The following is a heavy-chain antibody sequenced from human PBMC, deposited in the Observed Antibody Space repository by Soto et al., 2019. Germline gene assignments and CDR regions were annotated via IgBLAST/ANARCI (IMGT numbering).Heavy chain of an antibody. CDR2: IKQDGSEK. CDR3: ARHHSGYDYFDY. Sequence: PGGSLRLSCAASGFTFSSYWMSWVRQAPGKGLEWVANIKQDGSEKYYVDSVKGRFTISRDNAKNSLYLQMNSLKASDTAMYYCARHHSGYDYFDYWGQGTLVTVSS. J-gene: IGHJ4*02. CDR1: GFTFSSYW. D-gene: IGHD5-12*01. V-gene: IGHV3-7*03.